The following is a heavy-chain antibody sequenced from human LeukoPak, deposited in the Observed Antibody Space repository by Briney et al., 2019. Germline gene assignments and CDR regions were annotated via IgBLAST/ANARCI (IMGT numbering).Heavy chain of an antibody. Sequence: SETLSLPCTVSGGSISSYYWSWIRQPARKGLEWIGRIYISGSTNYDPSVKSRVTMSVDTSKNQFSLKLSSVTAADTAVYYCARDRGTWNDDGFDYWGQGTLVTVSS. V-gene: IGHV4-4*07. D-gene: IGHD1-1*01. CDR1: GGSISSYY. CDR2: IYISGST. J-gene: IGHJ4*02. CDR3: ARDRGTWNDDGFDY.